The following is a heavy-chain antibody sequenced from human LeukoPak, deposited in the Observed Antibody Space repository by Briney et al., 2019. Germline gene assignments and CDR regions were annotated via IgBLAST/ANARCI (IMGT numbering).Heavy chain of an antibody. CDR1: GFTFDGYA. V-gene: IGHV3-43*02. CDR2: ISGDGGRT. J-gene: IGHJ4*02. CDR3: AKGGYYYDSSGHDY. Sequence: GGSLRLSCAASGFTFDGYAMHWVRQAPGKGLEWVSLISGDGGRTYYAEFVEGRFTISRDISKNSLYLQMNSLRTEDTALYYCAKGGYYYDSSGHDYWGQGTLVTVSS. D-gene: IGHD3-22*01.